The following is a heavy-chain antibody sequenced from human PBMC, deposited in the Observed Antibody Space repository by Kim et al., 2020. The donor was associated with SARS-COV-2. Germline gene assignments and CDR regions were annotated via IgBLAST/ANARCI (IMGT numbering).Heavy chain of an antibody. CDR1: GYTFTSYA. CDR3: AREMGITIFGVVIRDHYYYGIDV. CDR2: INTNTGNP. Sequence: ASVKVSCKASGYTFTSYAMNWVRQAPGQGLEWMGWINTNTGNPTYAQGFTGRFVFSLDTSVSTAYLQISSLKAEDTAVYYCAREMGITIFGVVIRDHYYYGIDVWGQGTTVTVSS. V-gene: IGHV7-4-1*02. D-gene: IGHD3-3*01. J-gene: IGHJ6*02.